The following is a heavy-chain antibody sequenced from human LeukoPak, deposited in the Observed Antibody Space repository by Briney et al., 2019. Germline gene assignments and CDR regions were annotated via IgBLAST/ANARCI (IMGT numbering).Heavy chain of an antibody. Sequence: PSETLSLTCTVSGGSISSYYWSWIRQPAGKGLEWIGRIYTSGSTNYNPSLKSRVTMSVDTSKNQFSLKLSSVTAADTAVYYCARAGRALGYCSSTSCYRRAFDIWGQGTMVTVSS. V-gene: IGHV4-4*07. CDR2: IYTSGST. J-gene: IGHJ3*02. CDR1: GGSISSYY. D-gene: IGHD2-2*02. CDR3: ARAGRALGYCSSTSCYRRAFDI.